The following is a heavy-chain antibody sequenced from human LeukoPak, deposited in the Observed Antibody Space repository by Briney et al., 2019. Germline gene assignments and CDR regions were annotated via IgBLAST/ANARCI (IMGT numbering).Heavy chain of an antibody. J-gene: IGHJ4*02. D-gene: IGHD5-18*01. CDR2: IKKDGSEK. CDR1: GFTFSGYW. Sequence: GSLRLSCAASGFTFSGYWMSWVRQALGKGLEWVANIKKDGSEKYYVDSVKGRFTISRDNAKKSLYLQMNSLGAEDTAVYYCARHLSGITGYTYGRGIDYWGQGTLLTVSS. V-gene: IGHV3-7*01. CDR3: ARHLSGITGYTYGRGIDY.